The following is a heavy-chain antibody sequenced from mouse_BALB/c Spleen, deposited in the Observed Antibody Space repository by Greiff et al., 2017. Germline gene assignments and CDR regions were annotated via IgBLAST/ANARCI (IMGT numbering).Heavy chain of an antibody. CDR3: ARRDGHYGGYAMDY. Sequence: QVHVKQPGAELVKPGAPVKLSCKASGYTFTSYWMNWVKQRPGRGLEWIGRIDPSDSETHYNQKFKDKATLTVDKSSSTAYIQLSSLTSEDSAVYYSARRDGHYGGYAMDYWGQGTSVTVSS. CDR1: GYTFTSYW. V-gene: IGHV1-69*02. D-gene: IGHD1-1*01. CDR2: IDPSDSET. J-gene: IGHJ4*01.